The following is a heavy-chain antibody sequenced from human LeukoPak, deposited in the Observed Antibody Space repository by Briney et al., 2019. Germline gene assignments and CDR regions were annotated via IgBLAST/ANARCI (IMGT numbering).Heavy chain of an antibody. CDR1: GYTFTAYY. D-gene: IGHD3-10*01. V-gene: IGHV1-2*02. CDR2: INPKSGST. J-gene: IGHJ5*02. Sequence: GASVKVSCEASGYTFTAYYMHWVRQAPGQGLEWMGLINPKSGSTKYAQKFQGRVTMTRDTSISTVSMELSSLRSDDTAMYYCTRESGIYYGDDLNWFDPWGQGTLVTVSS. CDR3: TRESGIYYGDDLNWFDP.